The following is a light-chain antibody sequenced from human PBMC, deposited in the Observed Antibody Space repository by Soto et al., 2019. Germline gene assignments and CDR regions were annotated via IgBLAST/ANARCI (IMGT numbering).Light chain of an antibody. Sequence: DVQMTQSPSSLSAFVGDRVTITCRASQGIAPYLAWFQQKPGKVPKLLSYATSTLQSGVPSRFSGSGSGTDFTLTINSMQPEDVGTYYCQKYNSAPLTVGGGTKVEIK. J-gene: IGKJ4*01. V-gene: IGKV1-27*01. CDR2: ATS. CDR1: QGIAPY. CDR3: QKYNSAPLT.